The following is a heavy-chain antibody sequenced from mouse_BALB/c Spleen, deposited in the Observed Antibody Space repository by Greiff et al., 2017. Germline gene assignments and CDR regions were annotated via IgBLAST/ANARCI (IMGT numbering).Heavy chain of an antibody. CDR3: ASLYGSSSLYAMDY. CDR2: ISDGGSYT. J-gene: IGHJ4*01. V-gene: IGHV5-4*02. Sequence: DVKLVESGGGLVKPGGSLKLSCAASGFTFSDYYMYWVRQTPEKRLEWVATISDGGSYTYYPDSVKGRFTISRDNAKNNLYLQMSSLKSEDTAMYYCASLYGSSSLYAMDYWGQGTSVTVSS. CDR1: GFTFSDYY. D-gene: IGHD1-1*01.